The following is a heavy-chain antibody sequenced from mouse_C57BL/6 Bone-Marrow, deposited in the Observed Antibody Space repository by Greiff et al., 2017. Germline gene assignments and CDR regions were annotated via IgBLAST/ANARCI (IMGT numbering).Heavy chain of an antibody. J-gene: IGHJ1*03. CDR1: GYTFTSYW. CDR3: ARGILLRPYWYFDV. CDR2: LDPSDSDT. V-gene: IGHV1-52*01. Sequence: QVQLQQPGAELVRPGSSVKLSCKASGYTFTSYWMHWVKQRPIQGLEWIGTLDPSDSDTHYNQKFKDKGTLTVDKSSSTAYMQLSSLTSEDSAVYYSARGILLRPYWYFDVWGTGTTVTVSS. D-gene: IGHD1-1*01.